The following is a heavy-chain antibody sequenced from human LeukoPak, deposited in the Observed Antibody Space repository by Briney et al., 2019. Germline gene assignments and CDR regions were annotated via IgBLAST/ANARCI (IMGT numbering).Heavy chain of an antibody. J-gene: IGHJ4*02. D-gene: IGHD3-10*01. CDR2: IYYSGST. CDR1: GGSISSDDYY. CDR3: ARDYYGSGSYDY. V-gene: IGHV4-31*03. Sequence: PSETLSLTCTVFGGSISSDDYYWSWIRQHPGKGLEWIGYIYYSGSTYYNPSLKSRVTISVDTSKNQFSLKLSSVTAADTAVYYCARDYYGSGSYDYWGQGTLVTVSS.